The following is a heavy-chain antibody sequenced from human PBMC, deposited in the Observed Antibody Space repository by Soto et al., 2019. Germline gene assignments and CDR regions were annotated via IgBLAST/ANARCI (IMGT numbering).Heavy chain of an antibody. D-gene: IGHD3-10*01. Sequence: QVQLQESGPGLVKPSQTLSLTCTVSGGSFSSGGYYWSWIRQHPGKGLEWIGYIYYSGSTYYNPSLKSRVTISVDTSKNQFSLKLSSVTAADTAVYCCARGGMVRGVMRHDAFDIWGQGTMVTVSS. CDR1: GGSFSSGGYY. V-gene: IGHV4-31*03. J-gene: IGHJ3*02. CDR2: IYYSGST. CDR3: ARGGMVRGVMRHDAFDI.